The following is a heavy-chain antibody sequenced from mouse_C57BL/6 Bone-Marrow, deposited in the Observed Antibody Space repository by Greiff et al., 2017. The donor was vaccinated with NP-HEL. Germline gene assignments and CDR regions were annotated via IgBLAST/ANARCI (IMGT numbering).Heavy chain of an antibody. J-gene: IGHJ4*01. CDR3: AGQVYSSMDY. CDR2: ISNGGGST. V-gene: IGHV5-12*01. Sequence: EVKLMESGGGLVQPGGSLKLSCAASGFTFSDYYMYWVRQTPEKRLEWVAYISNGGGSTYYPDTVKGRFTISRDNAKNTLYLQMCRLKSEDTAMYYCAGQVYSSMDYWGQGTSVTVSS. D-gene: IGHD2-12*01. CDR1: GFTFSDYY.